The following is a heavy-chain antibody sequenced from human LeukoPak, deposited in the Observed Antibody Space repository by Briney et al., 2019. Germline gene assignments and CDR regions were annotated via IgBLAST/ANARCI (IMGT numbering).Heavy chain of an antibody. J-gene: IGHJ4*02. CDR2: IGDNGESV. Sequence: GGSLRLSCAASGFTFTTYSMNWVRQAPGKGLEWVSLIGDNGESVYSADSVKGRFTISRDNSKYTLYLQMSSLRVEDTAIYYCAKVSGSGIYNNFPDYWGQGTLVTVSS. V-gene: IGHV3-23*01. CDR3: AKVSGSGIYNNFPDY. CDR1: GFTFTTYS. D-gene: IGHD3-10*01.